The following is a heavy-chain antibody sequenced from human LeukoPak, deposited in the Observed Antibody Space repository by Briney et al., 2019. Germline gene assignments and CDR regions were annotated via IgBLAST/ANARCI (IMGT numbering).Heavy chain of an antibody. V-gene: IGHV1-2*02. CDR1: GYTFTGYY. CDR3: ARAKRPLGSYYYDY. J-gene: IGHJ4*02. D-gene: IGHD1-26*01. Sequence: ASVKVSCKASGYTFTGYYMHWVRQAPGQGLEWMGWINPNSGGTNYAQKFQGRVTMTRDTSISTAYMELSRLRSDDTAVYYCARAKRPLGSYYYDYWGKGTLVTVSS. CDR2: INPNSGGT.